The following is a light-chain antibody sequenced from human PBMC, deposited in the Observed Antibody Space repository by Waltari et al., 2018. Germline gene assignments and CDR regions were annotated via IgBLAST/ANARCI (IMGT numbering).Light chain of an antibody. J-gene: IGKJ2*01. CDR1: PGVSSS. Sequence: EIVVMQSPATLSVSPGERATLSCRASPGVSSSLAWYQQKPGQAPRLLVYGASTRATGIPARFSGSGSGTDFTLTISNLQSEDFAVYYCQQSYTFGQGTKLEIK. CDR2: GAS. CDR3: QQSYT. V-gene: IGKV3-15*01.